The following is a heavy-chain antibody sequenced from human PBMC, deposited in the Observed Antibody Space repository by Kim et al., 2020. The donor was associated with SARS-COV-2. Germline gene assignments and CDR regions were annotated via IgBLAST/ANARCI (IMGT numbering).Heavy chain of an antibody. CDR3: ARTPRWLQHFGAFDI. V-gene: IGHV5-51*01. J-gene: IGHJ3*02. CDR1: GYSFTSYW. D-gene: IGHD5-12*01. Sequence: GESLKISCKGSGYSFTSYWIGWVRQMPGKGLEWMGIIYPGDSDTRYSPSFQGQVTISADKSISTAYLQWSSLKASDTAMYYCARTPRWLQHFGAFDIWGQGTMVTVSS. CDR2: IYPGDSDT.